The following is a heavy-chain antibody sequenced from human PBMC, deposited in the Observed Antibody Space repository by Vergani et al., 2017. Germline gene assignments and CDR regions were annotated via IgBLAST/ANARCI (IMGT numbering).Heavy chain of an antibody. Sequence: EVHLVESGGELVQPGRPLRLSCTASGFTFGDDAISWFRQAPGKGPEWVAFIRTKSQGETTEYAASVKGRFFISRNDSKGVAYLQMNSLRTEDTAVYFCTRDRNYGRWTGSTSHFDHWGPGTLVTVSS. V-gene: IGHV3-49*03. CDR1: GFTFGDDA. D-gene: IGHD3/OR15-3a*01. CDR3: TRDRNYGRWTGSTSHFDH. J-gene: IGHJ4*02. CDR2: IRTKSQGETT.